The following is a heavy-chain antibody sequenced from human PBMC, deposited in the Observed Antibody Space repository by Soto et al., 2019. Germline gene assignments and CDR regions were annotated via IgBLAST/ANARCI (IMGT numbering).Heavy chain of an antibody. V-gene: IGHV3-23*01. CDR2: ISASGGNT. Sequence: GGSLRLSCAASGFTLSNHAMGWVRQAPGEGLEWVSGISASGGNTYYADSVKGRFTISRDNSKNTLYLQMNSLRAEDTAAYYCAKESHLPYIDYWGQGTLVTVSS. J-gene: IGHJ4*02. CDR1: GFTLSNHA. CDR3: AKESHLPYIDY.